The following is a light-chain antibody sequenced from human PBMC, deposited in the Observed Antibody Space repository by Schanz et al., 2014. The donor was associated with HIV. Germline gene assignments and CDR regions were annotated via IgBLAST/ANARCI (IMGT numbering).Light chain of an antibody. J-gene: IGLJ1*01. CDR3: CSYVDSSTFV. CDR1: SSDVGGYNY. Sequence: QSVLTQPPSASGSPGQSVTISCTGTSSDVGGYNYVSWYQQHPGKAPKLMIYEVSKRPSGVPDRFSGSKSGNTASLTVSGLQAEDEADYYCCSYVDSSTFVFGTGTKLTVL. V-gene: IGLV2-8*01. CDR2: EVS.